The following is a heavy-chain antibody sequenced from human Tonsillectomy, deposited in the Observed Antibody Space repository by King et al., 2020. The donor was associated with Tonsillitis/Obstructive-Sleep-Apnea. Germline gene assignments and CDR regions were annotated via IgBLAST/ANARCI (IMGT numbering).Heavy chain of an antibody. D-gene: IGHD4-17*01. CDR3: ARRGAYGDYGGGDY. V-gene: IGHV3-33*01. J-gene: IGHJ4*02. Sequence: VQLVESGGGVVQPGRSLRLSCAASGFTFSYYGMHWVRQAPGKGLEWVAVIWYDGSNKYYADSVKGRFTISRDNSKNTLYLQMNSLRAEDTAVYYCARRGAYGDYGGGDYWGQGTLVTVSS. CDR2: IWYDGSNK. CDR1: GFTFSYYG.